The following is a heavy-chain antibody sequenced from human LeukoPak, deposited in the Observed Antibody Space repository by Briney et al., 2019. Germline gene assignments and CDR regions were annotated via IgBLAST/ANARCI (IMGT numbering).Heavy chain of an antibody. CDR3: AKHLYYYDGSGYKTPFDY. Sequence: SETLSLTCTVSGGSVSSSRYYWGWIRQPPGKGLEWIGSIYYSGSTYYNPSLKSRVTISVDTSKNQFSLRLTSVTAADTAVYYCAKHLYYYDGSGYKTPFDYWGQGTLVAVSS. CDR1: GGSVSSSRYY. J-gene: IGHJ4*02. CDR2: IYYSGST. D-gene: IGHD3-22*01. V-gene: IGHV4-39*01.